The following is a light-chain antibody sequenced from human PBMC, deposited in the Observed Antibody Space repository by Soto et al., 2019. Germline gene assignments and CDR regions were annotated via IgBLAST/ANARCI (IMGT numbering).Light chain of an antibody. CDR2: ATS. J-gene: IGKJ1*01. CDR1: QSIDSRY. CDR3: QQYFGSSWT. V-gene: IGKV3-20*01. Sequence: EIVLTQSPGTLSSSPGERATLSCRASQSIDSRYLAWYQHKPGQAPSLLIYATSSRATGIPDRFGGSGSGTDFTITINRLEPEDFAVYYCQQYFGSSWTFCQGTKVDIK.